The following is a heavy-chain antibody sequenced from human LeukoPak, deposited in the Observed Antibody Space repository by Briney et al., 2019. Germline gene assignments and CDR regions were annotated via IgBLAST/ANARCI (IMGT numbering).Heavy chain of an antibody. D-gene: IGHD6-6*01. CDR1: GESFSAYF. CDR2: IDHRGSS. J-gene: IGHJ4*03. V-gene: IGHV4-34*01. Sequence: SETLSLTCAVHGESFSAYFWSWIRHVPGKGLEWIGEIDHRGSSDYNPPLKSRATISVDTSKNHFSLSLTSVSAADAAVYYCATRSSTLAAARCFDDWGQGTVVTVSS. CDR3: ATRSSTLAAARCFDD.